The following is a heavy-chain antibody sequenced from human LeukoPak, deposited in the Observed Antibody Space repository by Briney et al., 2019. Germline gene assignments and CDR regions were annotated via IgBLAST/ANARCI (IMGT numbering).Heavy chain of an antibody. CDR1: GGSISSGAYF. J-gene: IGHJ4*02. CDR3: AREKVSWSSITVVRGPTKARSVDY. CDR2: IYYSGTT. V-gene: IGHV4-31*03. Sequence: SQTLSLTCTVSGGSISSGAYFWSWIRQHPVKGLDWIGLIYYSGTTYYDPSLESRVIISVDTSKNQFSLKLSSVTAADTAVYYCAREKVSWSSITVVRGPTKARSVDYWGQGTLVTVSS. D-gene: IGHD3-10*01.